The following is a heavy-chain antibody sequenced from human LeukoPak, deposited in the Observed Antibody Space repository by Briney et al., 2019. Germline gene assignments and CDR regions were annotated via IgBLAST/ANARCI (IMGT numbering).Heavy chain of an antibody. CDR2: INQDGSGK. D-gene: IGHD2-15*01. Sequence: GGSLRLSCAASEFSVGSNYMTWVRQAPGKGLEWVANINQDGSGKYYVDSVKGRFTISRDNAKNSLYLQMNSLRAEDTAVYYCAKEYCSGGSCYDAFDYWGQGTLVTVSS. CDR1: EFSVGSNY. CDR3: AKEYCSGGSCYDAFDY. J-gene: IGHJ4*02. V-gene: IGHV3-7*03.